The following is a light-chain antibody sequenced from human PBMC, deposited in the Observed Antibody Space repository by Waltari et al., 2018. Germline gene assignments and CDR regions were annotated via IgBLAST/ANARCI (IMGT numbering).Light chain of an antibody. CDR1: SSNIGSNT. J-gene: IGLJ3*02. V-gene: IGLV1-44*01. CDR3: AAWDDSLNAWV. CDR2: SNH. Sequence: QSVLTQPPSASGTPGQRVTIPCSGSSSNIGSNTLNWYQHLPGTAPKLLIYSNHQRPSGVPDRCSASKSGTSASLAISGLQSGDGADFYCAAWDDSLNAWVFGGGTKLTVL.